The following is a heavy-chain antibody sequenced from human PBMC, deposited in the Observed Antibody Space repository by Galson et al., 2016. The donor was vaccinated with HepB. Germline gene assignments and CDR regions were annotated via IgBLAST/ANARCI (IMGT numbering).Heavy chain of an antibody. J-gene: IGHJ4*02. D-gene: IGHD3-10*01. CDR3: ARDHRYYGSGSSGAYFDF. Sequence: SLRLSCAASGFIFTTYGMHWVRQAPGKGLEWVAIIWYDGSNKYYAESVKGRFTISRDSSKNTVYLQMNSLGAEDTAVYYCARDHRYYGSGSSGAYFDFWGQGTLVTVSS. CDR1: GFIFTTYG. CDR2: IWYDGSNK. V-gene: IGHV3-33*01.